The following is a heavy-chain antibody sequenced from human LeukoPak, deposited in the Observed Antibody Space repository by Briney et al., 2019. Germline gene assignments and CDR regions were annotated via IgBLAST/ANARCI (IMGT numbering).Heavy chain of an antibody. CDR1: GFTFSSYA. D-gene: IGHD3-22*01. CDR2: FSGNGFST. V-gene: IGHV3-23*01. Sequence: PGGSLRLSCAASGFTFSSYAMSWVRQAPGKGLEWVSTFSGNGFSTYYADSVKGRFTISRDNSKNSLYLQMNSLRAEDTAVYYCARESSGYYYPALDYWGQGTLVTVSS. CDR3: ARESSGYYYPALDY. J-gene: IGHJ4*02.